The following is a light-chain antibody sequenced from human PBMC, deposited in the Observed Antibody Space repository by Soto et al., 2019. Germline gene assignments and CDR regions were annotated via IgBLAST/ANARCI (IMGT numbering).Light chain of an antibody. CDR3: RSYTSGSTWV. CDR1: SSDVGGYNY. V-gene: IGLV2-14*01. CDR2: EVS. J-gene: IGLJ3*02. Sequence: QSALTQPASVSGSPGQSITISCTGTSSDVGGYNYVSWYQQHPGKAPKLMIYEVSNRPSGVSNRFSGSKSGNTASLTISGLQAEDEDDYYCRSYTSGSTWVFGGGTKLTVL.